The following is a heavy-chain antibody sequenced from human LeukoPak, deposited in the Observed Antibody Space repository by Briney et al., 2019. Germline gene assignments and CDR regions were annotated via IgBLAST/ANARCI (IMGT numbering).Heavy chain of an antibody. V-gene: IGHV3-48*01. J-gene: IGHJ4*02. CDR1: GFTFSSYS. Sequence: TGGSLRLSCAASGFTFSSYSMNWVRQAPGKGLECLSGISGSGGSIYYADSVKGRFTISRDDAKNSLYLQMNSLRAEDTSAYYCARDPDYSFDHWGQGTLVTVSS. CDR3: ARDPDYSFDH. CDR2: ISGSGGSI.